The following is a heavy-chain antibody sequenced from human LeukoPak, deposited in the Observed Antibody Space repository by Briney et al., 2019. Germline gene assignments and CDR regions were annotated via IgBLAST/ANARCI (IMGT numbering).Heavy chain of an antibody. D-gene: IGHD6-13*01. CDR1: GGTFSSYA. J-gene: IGHJ4*02. V-gene: IGHV1-69*13. CDR2: IIPIFGTA. CDR3: ARGSRYSSSWYESDY. Sequence: ASVKVSCKASGGTFSSYAISWVRQAPGQGLEWMGGIIPIFGTANYAQKFQGRVTITADESTSTAYMELSSLRSEDTAVYYCARGSRYSSSWYESDYWGQGTLVTVSS.